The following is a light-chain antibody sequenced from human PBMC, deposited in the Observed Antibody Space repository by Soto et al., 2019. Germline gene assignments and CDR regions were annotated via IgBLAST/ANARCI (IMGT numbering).Light chain of an antibody. V-gene: IGLV2-14*03. CDR3: SSYTSTSTLYV. CDR2: DVS. Sequence: SVLTQPASVSGSPGQSITISCTGTSSDIGGYNYVSWYQQLPGKVPKLIIYDVSNRPSGVSDRFSGSKSGNAASLTISGLQAEDEADYYCSSYTSTSTLYVFGTGNKLTVL. CDR1: SSDIGGYNY. J-gene: IGLJ1*01.